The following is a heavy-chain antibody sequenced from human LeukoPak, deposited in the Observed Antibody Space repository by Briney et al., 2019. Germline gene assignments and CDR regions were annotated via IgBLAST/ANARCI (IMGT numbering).Heavy chain of an antibody. CDR2: IVVIGGYI. CDR1: GFSFGDYS. CDR3: ASLDYYYDSSGYYLDF. Sequence: GGSLRLSCAASGFSFGDYSMSWVRQAPGKGLDRSSSIVVIGGYIYYADSEKGRFTISRDNAKNSLYLQMNSLRAEDTALYYCASLDYYYDSSGYYLDFWGQGTLVTVSS. D-gene: IGHD3-22*01. V-gene: IGHV3-21*01. J-gene: IGHJ4*02.